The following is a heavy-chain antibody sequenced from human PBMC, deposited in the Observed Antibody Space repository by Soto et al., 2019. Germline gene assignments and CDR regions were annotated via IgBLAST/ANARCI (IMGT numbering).Heavy chain of an antibody. D-gene: IGHD5-12*01. CDR3: ARVSDHSGYDLPYYYYGMDV. Sequence: QVQLVESGGGVVQPGRSLRLSCAASGFTFSSYGMHWVRQAPGKGLEWVAVIWYDGSNKYYADSVKGRFTISRDNSKNTLYLQMNSLRAEDTAVYYCARVSDHSGYDLPYYYYGMDVWGQGTTVTVSS. CDR1: GFTFSSYG. CDR2: IWYDGSNK. V-gene: IGHV3-33*01. J-gene: IGHJ6*02.